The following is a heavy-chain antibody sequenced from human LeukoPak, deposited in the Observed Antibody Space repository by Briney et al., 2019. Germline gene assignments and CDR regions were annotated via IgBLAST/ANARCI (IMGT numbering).Heavy chain of an antibody. V-gene: IGHV4-34*01. CDR2: INHSGST. D-gene: IGHD3-16*02. Sequence: SETLSLTCAVYGGSFSGYYWSWIRQPPGKGLEWIGEINHSGSTNYNPSLKSRVTISVDTSKNQFSLKLSSVTAADAAVYYCARGGYVWGSYRAPLDYWGQGTLVTVSS. CDR3: ARGGYVWGSYRAPLDY. CDR1: GGSFSGYY. J-gene: IGHJ4*02.